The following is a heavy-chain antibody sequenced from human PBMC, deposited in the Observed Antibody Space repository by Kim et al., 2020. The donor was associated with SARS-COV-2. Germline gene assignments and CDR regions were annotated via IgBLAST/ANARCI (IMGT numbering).Heavy chain of an antibody. Sequence: GRSLRLSCAASGFTFDDYAMHWVRQAPGKGLEWVSGISWNSGSIGYADSVKGRFTISRDNAKNSLYLQMNSLRAEDTALYYCAKVTYYYDSSGYYYFDYWGQGTLVTVSS. D-gene: IGHD3-22*01. V-gene: IGHV3-9*01. CDR2: ISWNSGSI. CDR3: AKVTYYYDSSGYYYFDY. J-gene: IGHJ4*02. CDR1: GFTFDDYA.